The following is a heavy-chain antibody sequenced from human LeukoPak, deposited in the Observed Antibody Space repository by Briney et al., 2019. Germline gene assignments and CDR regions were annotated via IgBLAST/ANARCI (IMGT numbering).Heavy chain of an antibody. J-gene: IGHJ4*02. V-gene: IGHV3-23*01. D-gene: IGHD3-22*01. CDR2: ISGSDGTT. Sequence: PGGSLRLSCAASGFTFSNYAMRWVRQAPGKGLEWVSGISGSDGTTYYADSGKGRFTISRDNSKNTLYLQMNGLRAEDTAVYYCAKVGGTVIVWGQGTLVTVSS. CDR3: AKVGGTVIV. CDR1: GFTFSNYA.